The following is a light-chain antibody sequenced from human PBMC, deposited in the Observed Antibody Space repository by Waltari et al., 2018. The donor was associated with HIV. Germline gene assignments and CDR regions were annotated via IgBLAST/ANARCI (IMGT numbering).Light chain of an antibody. Sequence: QSFLTQPPSASGTPGRRVVISCSGNTSNVGINLVNWYRQVPGTAPKLLMFSNNQRPSGVTDRFSGSKSGTSASLAIKGLQSEDEADYYCAARDDSLNVWVFGGGTKLTVL. J-gene: IGLJ3*02. V-gene: IGLV1-44*01. CDR2: SNN. CDR3: AARDDSLNVWV. CDR1: TSNVGINL.